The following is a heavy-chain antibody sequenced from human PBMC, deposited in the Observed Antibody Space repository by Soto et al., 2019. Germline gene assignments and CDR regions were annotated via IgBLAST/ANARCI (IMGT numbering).Heavy chain of an antibody. CDR2: IYYSGST. V-gene: IGHV4-31*03. J-gene: IGHJ5*02. Sequence: QVQLQESGPGLVKPSQTLSLTCTVSGGSISSGGYYWSWIRQHPGKGLEWIGYIYYSGSTYYNPSLKSRVTISVDTSTNQFSLKLSSVTAADTAVYYCARSGSSMIVVVTPWFDPWGQGTLVTVSS. CDR3: ARSGSSMIVVVTPWFDP. CDR1: GGSISSGGYY. D-gene: IGHD3-22*01.